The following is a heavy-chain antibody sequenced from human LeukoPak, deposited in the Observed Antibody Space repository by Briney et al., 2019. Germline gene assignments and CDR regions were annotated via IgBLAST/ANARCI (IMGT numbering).Heavy chain of an antibody. CDR3: ASRISYDSSAQPTNYFDY. V-gene: IGHV4-34*01. J-gene: IGHJ4*02. D-gene: IGHD3-22*01. CDR2: INQSGST. Sequence: SETLSLTCAVYGGSFSGYYWSWSRQPPGKGLEWIGEINQSGSTNYNPSLKSRVTISVDTSKNQFSLKLSSVTAADTAVYYCASRISYDSSAQPTNYFDYWGQGTLVTVSS. CDR1: GGSFSGYY.